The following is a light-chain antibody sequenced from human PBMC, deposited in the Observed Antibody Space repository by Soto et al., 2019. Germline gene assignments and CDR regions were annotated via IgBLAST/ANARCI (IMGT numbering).Light chain of an antibody. V-gene: IGKV1-5*01. Sequence: DIQMTQSPSTLSASIGDRVTISCRASQNIGRWLAWYQQKPGTAPNLLIYHASNLRGGVPSRFSGGGSGTEFPLTSSSLQPDDIATYSCQQYNSYSWTFGQGTKVEIK. J-gene: IGKJ1*01. CDR3: QQYNSYSWT. CDR2: HAS. CDR1: QNIGRW.